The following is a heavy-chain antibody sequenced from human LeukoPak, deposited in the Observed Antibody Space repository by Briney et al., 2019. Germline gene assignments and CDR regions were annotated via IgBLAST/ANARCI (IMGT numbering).Heavy chain of an antibody. Sequence: GGSLRLSCAASGFTFSSYSMNWVRQAPGKGLEWVSSISSSSSYIYYADSVKGRFTISRDNAKNSLYLQMNSLRAEDTAVYYCARATTVTHQDWFGPWGQGTLVTVSS. CDR3: ARATTVTHQDWFGP. CDR2: ISSSSSYI. CDR1: GFTFSSYS. J-gene: IGHJ5*02. V-gene: IGHV3-21*01. D-gene: IGHD4-17*01.